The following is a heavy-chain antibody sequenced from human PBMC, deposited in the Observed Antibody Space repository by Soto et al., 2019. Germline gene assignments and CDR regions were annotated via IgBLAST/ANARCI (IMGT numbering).Heavy chain of an antibody. D-gene: IGHD2-21*01. CDR3: ARSDGYDFNWLDS. CDR1: GYAFGSYD. CDR2: MNPNSGIT. Sequence: QVQLEQSGAEVKTPGASVKVSCKASGYAFGSYDINWVRQAPGQGLEWMAWMNPNSGITNYAQKCQGRLTMTRDTALSIALMEVSGLRNEDTAVYYCARSDGYDFNWLDSWGQGTLVIVSA. V-gene: IGHV1-8*01. J-gene: IGHJ5*01.